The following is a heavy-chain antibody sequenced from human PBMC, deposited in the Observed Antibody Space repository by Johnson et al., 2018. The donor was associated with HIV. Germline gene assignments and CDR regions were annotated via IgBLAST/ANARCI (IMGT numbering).Heavy chain of an antibody. CDR2: INWNGGST. V-gene: IGHV3-20*04. J-gene: IGHJ3*02. CDR1: GFTFSSYG. CDR3: ARGKLPAAHRRGDAFDI. D-gene: IGHD2-2*01. Sequence: VQLVESGGGLVQPGGSLRLSCAASGFTFSSYGMSWVRQAPGKGLEWVSGINWNGGSTGYADSVKGRFTISRDNAKNSLYLQMNSLRAEDTAMYYCARGKLPAAHRRGDAFDIWGQGTMVTVSS.